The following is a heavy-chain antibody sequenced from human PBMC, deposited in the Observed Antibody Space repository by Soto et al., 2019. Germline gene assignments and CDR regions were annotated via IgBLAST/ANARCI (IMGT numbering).Heavy chain of an antibody. V-gene: IGHV3-15*07. J-gene: IGHJ6*02. CDR2: IKSKTDGGTT. D-gene: IGHD6-13*01. CDR3: TTGVSAAGTPILYYYYYGMDV. CDR1: GFTFSNAW. Sequence: GGSLRLSCAASGFTFSNAWMNWVRQAPGKGLEWVGRIKSKTDGGTTDYAAPVKGRFTISRDDSKNTLYLQMNSLKTEDTAVYYCTTGVSAAGTPILYYYYYGMDVWGQGTTVTVSS.